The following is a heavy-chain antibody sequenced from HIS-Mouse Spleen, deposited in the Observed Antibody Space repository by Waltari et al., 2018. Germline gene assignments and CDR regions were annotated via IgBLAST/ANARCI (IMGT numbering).Heavy chain of an antibody. D-gene: IGHD1-26*01. Sequence: QVQLQQWGAGLLKPSETLSLTCAVYGGSFSGYYWSWIRQPPGKGLEWIGEINHSGSTNYNPSLKSRVTISVDPSKNQFSLKLGSVTAADTAVYYCARMGPASGSYGDYWGQGTLVTVSS. CDR3: ARMGPASGSYGDY. V-gene: IGHV4-34*01. CDR2: INHSGST. J-gene: IGHJ4*02. CDR1: GGSFSGYY.